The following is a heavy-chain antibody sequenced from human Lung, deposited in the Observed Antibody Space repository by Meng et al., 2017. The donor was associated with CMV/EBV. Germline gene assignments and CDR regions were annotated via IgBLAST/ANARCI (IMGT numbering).Heavy chain of an antibody. V-gene: IGHV3-21*01. CDR1: GFTFSSYR. CDR3: ARDRGGSYDDDYYYYGMDV. J-gene: IGHJ6*02. D-gene: IGHD1-26*01. Sequence: GGSLRLXCAASGFTFSSYRMNWVRQAPGKGLEWVSSISSSSSYIYYADSVKGRFTISRDNAKNSLYLQMNSLRAEDTAVYYCARDRGGSYDDDYYYYGMDVWXQGTXVTVSS. CDR2: ISSSSSYI.